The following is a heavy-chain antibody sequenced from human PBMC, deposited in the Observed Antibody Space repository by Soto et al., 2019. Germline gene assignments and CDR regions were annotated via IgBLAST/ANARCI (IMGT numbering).Heavy chain of an antibody. V-gene: IGHV1-8*01. D-gene: IGHD3-9*01. CDR3: ARGDSPKLLTGYEYYYYYMDV. J-gene: IGHJ6*03. CDR1: GYTFTSYD. Sequence: ASVKVSCKASGYTFTSYDINWVRQATGQGLEWMGWMNPNSGNTGYAQKFQGRVTMTRNTSISTAYMELSSLRSEDTAVYYCARGDSPKLLTGYEYYYYYMDVWGKGTTVTVSS. CDR2: MNPNSGNT.